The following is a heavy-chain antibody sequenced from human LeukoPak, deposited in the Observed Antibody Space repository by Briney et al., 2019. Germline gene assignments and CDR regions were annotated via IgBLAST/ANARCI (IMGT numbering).Heavy chain of an antibody. V-gene: IGHV3-74*01. CDR1: GFTFSSYW. Sequence: GGSLRLSCAASGFTFSSYWMHWVRQAPGKGLVWVSRINSDGSSTSYVDSVKGRFTISRDNAKNTLYLQMNSLRAEDTAVYYCARVTVGYYDFWSGYSGYFDYWGQGTLVTVSS. CDR2: INSDGSST. D-gene: IGHD3-3*01. CDR3: ARVTVGYYDFWSGYSGYFDY. J-gene: IGHJ4*02.